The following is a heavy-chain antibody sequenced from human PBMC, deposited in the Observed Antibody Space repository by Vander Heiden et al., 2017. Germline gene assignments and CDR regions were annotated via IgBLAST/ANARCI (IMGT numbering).Heavy chain of an antibody. CDR1: GVSISSSSYY. V-gene: IGHV4-39*01. CDR2: MYYSGST. D-gene: IGHD1-26*01. CDR3: ARHTDVGGNWFDP. J-gene: IGHJ5*02. Sequence: QLQLQESGPGLVKPSETLSLTCTVSGVSISSSSYYWGWTRPPPGKGLEWIGSMYYSGSTYYNPSLKSRVTISVDTSKNQFSLKLSSVTAADTALYYCARHTDVGGNWFDPWGQGTLVTVSS.